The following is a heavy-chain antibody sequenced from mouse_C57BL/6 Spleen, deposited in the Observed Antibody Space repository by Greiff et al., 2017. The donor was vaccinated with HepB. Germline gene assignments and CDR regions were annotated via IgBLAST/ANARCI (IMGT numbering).Heavy chain of an antibody. Sequence: EVQLQQSGPELVKPGASVKISCKASGYTFTDYYMNWVKQSHGKSLEWIGDINPNNGGTSYNQKFKGKATLTVDKSSSTAYMELRSLTSEDSAVYYCARRGRTMVTHYYAMDDWGQGTSVTVSS. CDR1: GYTFTDYY. J-gene: IGHJ4*01. CDR3: ARRGRTMVTHYYAMDD. D-gene: IGHD2-2*01. CDR2: INPNNGGT. V-gene: IGHV1-26*01.